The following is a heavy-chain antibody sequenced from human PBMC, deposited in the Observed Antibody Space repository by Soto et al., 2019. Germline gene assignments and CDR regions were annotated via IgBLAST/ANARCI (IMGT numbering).Heavy chain of an antibody. CDR2: IYYSGST. V-gene: IGHV4-31*03. CDR3: ARDYPQGNWFDP. CDR1: GGSISSGGYY. J-gene: IGHJ5*02. Sequence: SETLSLTCTVSGGSISSGGYYWSWIRQHPGKGLEWIGYIYYSGSTYYNPSLKSRVTISVDTSKNQFSLMLSSVTAADTAVYYCARDYPQGNWFDPWGQGTLVTVSS.